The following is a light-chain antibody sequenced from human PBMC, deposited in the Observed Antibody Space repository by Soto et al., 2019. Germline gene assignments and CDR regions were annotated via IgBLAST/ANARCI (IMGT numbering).Light chain of an antibody. CDR1: QGISSW. CDR3: KQANSFPLT. CDR2: AAS. J-gene: IGKJ4*01. Sequence: DVQMAQATSSLSEAVGDSASITCRASQGISSWLAWYQQKPGKAPKLLIYAASSLQSGVPSRFSGSGSGTDFTLTISSLQTEHFATYYCKQANSFPLTLGGGTKVDIK. V-gene: IGKV1-12*01.